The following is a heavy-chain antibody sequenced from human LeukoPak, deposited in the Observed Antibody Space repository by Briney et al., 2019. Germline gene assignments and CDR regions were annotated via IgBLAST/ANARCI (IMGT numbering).Heavy chain of an antibody. CDR3: ARARRYTSSAFDY. D-gene: IGHD6-13*01. Sequence: SQTLSLTCAVSGGSISSGGYSWSWIRQPPGKGLEWIGYIYHSGSTYYNPSLKSRVTISVDRSKNQFSLNLSSVTAADTAVYYCARARRYTSSAFDYWGQGTLVTVSS. V-gene: IGHV4-30-2*01. J-gene: IGHJ4*02. CDR1: GGSISSGGYS. CDR2: IYHSGST.